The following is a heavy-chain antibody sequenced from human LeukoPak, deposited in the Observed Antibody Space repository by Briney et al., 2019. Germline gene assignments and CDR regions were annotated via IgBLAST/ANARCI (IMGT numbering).Heavy chain of an antibody. CDR3: ARDGDYYDSSGYYYDAFDI. CDR2: IKQDGSEK. D-gene: IGHD3-22*01. Sequence: GGSLRLSCAASGFTFSSYWMSWVRQAPGKGLEWVANIKQDGSEKYYVDSVKGRFTISRDNAKNSLYLQMNSLRAEDTAVYYCARDGDYYDSSGYYYDAFDIWGQGTMVTVSS. V-gene: IGHV3-7*01. CDR1: GFTFSSYW. J-gene: IGHJ3*02.